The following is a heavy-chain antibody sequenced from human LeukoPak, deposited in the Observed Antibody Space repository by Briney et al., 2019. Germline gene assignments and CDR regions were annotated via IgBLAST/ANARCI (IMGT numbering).Heavy chain of an antibody. Sequence: ASVKVSCKPSGYTFTSYYMRWVRQAPGQGLEWMGIINPSGGSTSYAQKFQGRVTMTRDTSTSTVYMELSSLRSEDTAVYYCASSGGQYSYGYYFDYWGQGSLVTVSS. CDR3: ASSGGQYSYGYYFDY. CDR2: INPSGGST. V-gene: IGHV1-46*01. D-gene: IGHD5-18*01. J-gene: IGHJ4*02. CDR1: GYTFTSYY.